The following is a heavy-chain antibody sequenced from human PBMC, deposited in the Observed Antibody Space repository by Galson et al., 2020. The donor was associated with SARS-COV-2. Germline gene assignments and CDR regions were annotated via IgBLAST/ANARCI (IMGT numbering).Heavy chain of an antibody. Sequence: TGGSLRLSCVASGFTFSTYGMHWVRQAPGKGLEWVAVIWYDGSNKYYGDSVKGRFTISRDNSKNTLYLKMSSLRADDTAMYYCARASSARAFDSWGQGTLVTVSS. J-gene: IGHJ5*01. D-gene: IGHD3-22*01. CDR1: GFTFSTYG. CDR2: IWYDGSNK. V-gene: IGHV3-33*01. CDR3: ARASSARAFDS.